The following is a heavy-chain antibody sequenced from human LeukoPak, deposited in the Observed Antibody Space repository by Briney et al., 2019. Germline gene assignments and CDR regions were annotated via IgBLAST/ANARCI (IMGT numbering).Heavy chain of an antibody. CDR2: ISSSSSYI. CDR1: GFTFSSYS. J-gene: IGHJ6*02. Sequence: GGSLRLSCAASGFTFSSYSMNWVRQAPGKGLEWVSSISSSSSYIYYADSVKGRFTISSDNAKNSLYLQMNSLRAEDTAVYYCARGSSDRYYFYYGLDVWGQGTTVTVSS. CDR3: ARGSSDRYYFYYGLDV. V-gene: IGHV3-21*01.